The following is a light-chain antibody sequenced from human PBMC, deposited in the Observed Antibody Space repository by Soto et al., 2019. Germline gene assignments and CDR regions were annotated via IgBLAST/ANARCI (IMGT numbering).Light chain of an antibody. Sequence: EIVLTQSPGTLSLSPGERATLSCRASQSVGSSYLVWYQQKPGQAPRLLIYGASSRATGIPDRFSGSGSGTDFTLTISRLEPEDFAVYYCQQYDTTPWAFGQGTKVEIK. CDR1: QSVGSSY. CDR3: QQYDTTPWA. CDR2: GAS. J-gene: IGKJ1*01. V-gene: IGKV3-20*01.